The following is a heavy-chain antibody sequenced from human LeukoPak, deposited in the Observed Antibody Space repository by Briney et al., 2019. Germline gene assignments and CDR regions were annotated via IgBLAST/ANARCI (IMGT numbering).Heavy chain of an antibody. J-gene: IGHJ6*02. CDR3: TTGPGEDTAMVRYYYYGMDV. CDR1: GFTFSNAW. V-gene: IGHV3-15*01. Sequence: PGGSLRLSCAASGFTFSNAWMSWVRQAPGKGLEWVGRIKSKTDGGTTDYAAPVKGRFTISRDDSKNTLYLQMNSLKAEDTAVYYCTTGPGEDTAMVRYYYYGMDVWGQGTTVTVSS. D-gene: IGHD5-18*01. CDR2: IKSKTDGGTT.